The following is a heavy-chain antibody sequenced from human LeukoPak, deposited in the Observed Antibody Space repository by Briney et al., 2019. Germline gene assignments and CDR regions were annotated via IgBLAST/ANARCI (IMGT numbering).Heavy chain of an antibody. V-gene: IGHV4-31*03. Sequence: KTSQTLSLTCTVSGGSISSGGYYWSWIRQHPGKGLEWIGYTYYSGSTYYNPSLKSRVTISVDTSKNQFSLKLSSVTAADTAVYYCARADYAEGFDYWGQGTLVTVSS. CDR1: GGSISSGGYY. CDR3: ARADYAEGFDY. J-gene: IGHJ4*02. D-gene: IGHD4-17*01. CDR2: TYYSGST.